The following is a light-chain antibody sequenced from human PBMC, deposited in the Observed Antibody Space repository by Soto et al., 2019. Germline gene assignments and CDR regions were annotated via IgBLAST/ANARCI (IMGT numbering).Light chain of an antibody. Sequence: EIVLTQSPATLSLSPGERATLSCRASQSVSSYLAWYQQKPGQAPMLLIYDASNRATGIPARFSGSGSGTDFPLTLSSLEPEDFAVYYCQQRSNWPLTFGGGTKVEIK. V-gene: IGKV3-11*01. J-gene: IGKJ4*01. CDR2: DAS. CDR1: QSVSSY. CDR3: QQRSNWPLT.